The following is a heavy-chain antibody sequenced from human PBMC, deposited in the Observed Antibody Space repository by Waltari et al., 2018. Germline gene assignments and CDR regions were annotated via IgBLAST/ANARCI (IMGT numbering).Heavy chain of an antibody. CDR1: AAPISSYY. CDR3: ARGDTSNWFASYFDF. CDR2: IYFSGST. V-gene: IGHV4-59*01. Sequence: QVRLQESGPGLVKPSETQSLTCTVPAAPISSYYWSWIRQPPGKGLEWIAYIYFSGSTSYNPSLKSRVAISGDTSKKQFSLRLSSVTAADTAVYYCARGDTSNWFASYFDFWGQGILVSVSS. J-gene: IGHJ4*02. D-gene: IGHD3-10*01.